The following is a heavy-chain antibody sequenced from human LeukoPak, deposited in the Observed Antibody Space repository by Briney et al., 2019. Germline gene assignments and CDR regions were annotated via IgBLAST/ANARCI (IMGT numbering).Heavy chain of an antibody. J-gene: IGHJ4*02. CDR2: IYYSGST. CDR3: ARDHARGYFDY. D-gene: IGHD3-10*01. Sequence: SETLSLTCTVSGGSISSYYWSWIRQPPGKGLEWIGYIYYSGSTNYNPSLKSRVTISVDTSKNQFSLKLSSVTAADTAVYYCARDHARGYFDYWGQGTLVTVSS. CDR1: GGSISSYY. V-gene: IGHV4-59*12.